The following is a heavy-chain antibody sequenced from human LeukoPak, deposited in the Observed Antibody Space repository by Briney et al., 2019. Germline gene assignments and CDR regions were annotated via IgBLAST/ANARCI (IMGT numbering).Heavy chain of an antibody. CDR2: IRGSGSGM. J-gene: IGHJ4*02. Sequence: GGSLRPSCAASGFVFSDYSMNWVRQAPGKGLEWLANIRGSGSGMGSGNYYAGSVRGRFTISRDNAMNSLYLQMNSLRTDDTAFYYCARDDNWGFDYWGQGALVTVSS. CDR3: ARDDNWGFDY. CDR1: GFVFSDYS. D-gene: IGHD7-27*01. V-gene: IGHV3-21*05.